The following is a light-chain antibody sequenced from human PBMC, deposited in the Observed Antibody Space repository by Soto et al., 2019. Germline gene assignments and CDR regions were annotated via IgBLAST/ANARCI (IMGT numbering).Light chain of an antibody. V-gene: IGLV2-14*02. CDR2: ESR. CDR1: SSDVGDYDL. Sequence: QSVLTQPASVSGSPGQSITISCTGTSSDVGDYDLVSWFQQHPGKAPKLLIFESRKRPSGVSIRFSGSRSGNTASLTVSGLQAEDEADYFCCSYTRTGTLVFAGGTKVTVL. J-gene: IGLJ2*01. CDR3: CSYTRTGTLV.